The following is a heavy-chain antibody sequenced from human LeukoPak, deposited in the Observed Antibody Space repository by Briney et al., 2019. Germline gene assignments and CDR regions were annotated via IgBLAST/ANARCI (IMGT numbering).Heavy chain of an antibody. J-gene: IGHJ4*02. Sequence: GASVKVSRKASGYTFTSHVINWVRQAPGQGLEWMGGIIPIFGTANYAQKFQGRVTITADESTSTAYMELSSLRSEDTAVYYCASPGVSFGGYVGPYYFDYWGQGTLVTVSS. CDR3: ASPGVSFGGYVGPYYFDY. V-gene: IGHV1-69*13. D-gene: IGHD3-16*01. CDR1: GYTFTSHV. CDR2: IIPIFGTA.